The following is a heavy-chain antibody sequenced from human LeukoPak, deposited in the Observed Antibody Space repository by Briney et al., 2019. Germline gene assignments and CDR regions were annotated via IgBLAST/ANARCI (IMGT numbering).Heavy chain of an antibody. Sequence: GSVKVSCKASGYTFTSYGISWVRQAPGQGLEGMGWISAYNGNTNYAQRLQGRVTITTDESTSTAYMELSSLRSEDTAVYYCARDALYNWNYYYYMDVWGKGTTVTVSS. CDR1: GYTFTSYG. V-gene: IGHV1-18*01. CDR3: ARDALYNWNYYYYMDV. D-gene: IGHD1-20*01. J-gene: IGHJ6*03. CDR2: ISAYNGNT.